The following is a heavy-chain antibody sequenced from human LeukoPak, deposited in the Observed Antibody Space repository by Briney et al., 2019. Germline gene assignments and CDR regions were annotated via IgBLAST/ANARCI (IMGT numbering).Heavy chain of an antibody. CDR2: ISGSGGST. Sequence: GGSLRLSCAASGFTFSSYAMSWVRQAPGKGLEWVSAISGSGGSTYYADSVKGRSTISRDNSKNTLYLQMNSLRAEDTAVYYCAKAAYYDILTGYYSYYFDYWGQGTLVTVSS. D-gene: IGHD3-9*01. CDR3: AKAAYYDILTGYYSYYFDY. V-gene: IGHV3-23*01. J-gene: IGHJ4*02. CDR1: GFTFSSYA.